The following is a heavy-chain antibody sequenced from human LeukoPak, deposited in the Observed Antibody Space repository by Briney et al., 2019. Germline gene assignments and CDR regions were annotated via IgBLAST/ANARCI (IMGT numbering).Heavy chain of an antibody. Sequence: SSVKVSCKASGYTFTGYYMHWVRQAPAQGLEWMGWINPDSGGTNYAQKFEDRVTMTRATSINTAYMELSTLRSDDTAVYYCARDKQLYWAHYFYYYMDVWGKGTTVSVSS. CDR2: INPDSGGT. D-gene: IGHD1-1*01. CDR1: GYTFTGYY. V-gene: IGHV1-2*02. CDR3: ARDKQLYWAHYFYYYMDV. J-gene: IGHJ6*03.